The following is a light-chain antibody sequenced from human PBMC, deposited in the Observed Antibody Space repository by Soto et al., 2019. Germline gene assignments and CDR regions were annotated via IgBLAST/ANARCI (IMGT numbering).Light chain of an antibody. J-gene: IGKJ4*01. Sequence: IQMTESPCALSASVGGRVAITCWASQGIRNDLGWYQQKPGKAPKRLIYAASSLQSAVPSRFSGSGSGTEFTLTVCSLQPEDCAVYYCQQYNNWALIFGGGTTVDIK. CDR3: QQYNNWALI. V-gene: IGKV1-17*01. CDR2: AAS. CDR1: QGIRND.